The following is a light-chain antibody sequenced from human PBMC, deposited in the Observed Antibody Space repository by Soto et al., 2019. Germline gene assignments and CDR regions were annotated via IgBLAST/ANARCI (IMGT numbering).Light chain of an antibody. CDR1: QSVSSNY. CDR3: LQYGSSVPLNT. Sequence: EIVLTQSPGTLSLSPGERATLSCRTSQSVSSNYLAWYQQKPGQAPRLLIYGASSRATGIPDRFSGRGSVTDFTLTLRGLEPEDFAVYYCLQYGSSVPLNTFGHWTKLEIK. J-gene: IGKJ2*01. CDR2: GAS. V-gene: IGKV3-20*01.